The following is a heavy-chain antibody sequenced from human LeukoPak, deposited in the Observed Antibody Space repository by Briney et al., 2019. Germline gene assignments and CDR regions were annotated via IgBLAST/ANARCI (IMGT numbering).Heavy chain of an antibody. CDR2: IYHSGST. CDR3: ARDRCSSTSCYVGVGWFDP. J-gene: IGHJ5*02. D-gene: IGHD2-2*01. Sequence: PSGTLSLTCAVSGGSISSSNWWSWVRQPPGKGLEGIGEIYHSGSTNYNPSLKSRVTISVDKSKNQFSLKLSSVTAADTAVYYCARDRCSSTSCYVGVGWFDPWGQGTLVTVSS. V-gene: IGHV4-4*02. CDR1: GGSISSSNW.